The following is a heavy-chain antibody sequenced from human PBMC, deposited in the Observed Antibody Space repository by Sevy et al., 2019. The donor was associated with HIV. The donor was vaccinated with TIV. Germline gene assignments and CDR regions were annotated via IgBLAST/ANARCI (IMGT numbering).Heavy chain of an antibody. CDR3: ARVSVTMVRGVIISGSSDAFDI. CDR1: GYTFTGYY. D-gene: IGHD3-10*01. V-gene: IGHV1-2*06. CDR2: INPNSGGT. J-gene: IGHJ3*02. Sequence: ASVKVSCKASGYTFTGYYMHWVRQAPGQGLEWMGRINPNSGGTNYAQKFQGRVTMTRDTSISTAYMELSRVRSDDTAVYYCARVSVTMVRGVIISGSSDAFDIWGQGTMVTVSS.